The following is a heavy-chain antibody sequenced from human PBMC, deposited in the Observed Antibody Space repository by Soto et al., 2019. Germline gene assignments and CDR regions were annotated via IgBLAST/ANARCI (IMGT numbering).Heavy chain of an antibody. Sequence: EVQLVESGGGLVQPGGSLKLSCAASGFTFSGSAMHWVRQASGKGPEWVGRIRSRGNSYATEYAASVKGRFTISRDDSKNTAYLQMNSLKTEDTAVYYCIRQGGSYYYGLAVWGQGTTVTVSS. V-gene: IGHV3-73*02. CDR3: IRQGGSYYYGLAV. CDR1: GFTFSGSA. CDR2: IRSRGNSYAT. J-gene: IGHJ6*02. D-gene: IGHD3-10*01.